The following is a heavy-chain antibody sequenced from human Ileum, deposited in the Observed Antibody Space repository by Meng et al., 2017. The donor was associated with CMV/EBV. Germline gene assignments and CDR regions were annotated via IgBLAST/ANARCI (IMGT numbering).Heavy chain of an antibody. CDR3: AHSGIVVAAYDAFDF. CDR1: GFSLSTRGVG. Sequence: SGPTLAKPTQTLTLTCTFSGFSLSTRGVGVGWIRQPPGKALEWLALIYWNDDKRYSPSLKSRLTITKDTSKNQVVLTMTNMDPVDTATYYCAHSGIVVAAYDAFDFWGQGTVVTVSS. V-gene: IGHV2-5*01. D-gene: IGHD2-2*01. CDR2: IYWNDDK. J-gene: IGHJ3*01.